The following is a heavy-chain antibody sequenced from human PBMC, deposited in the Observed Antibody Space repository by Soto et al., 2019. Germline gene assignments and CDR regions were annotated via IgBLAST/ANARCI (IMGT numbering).Heavy chain of an antibody. CDR2: ISYDGSNK. J-gene: IGHJ6*02. CDR1: GFTFSSYA. D-gene: IGHD3-22*01. Sequence: GWSLRLSCAASGFTFSSYAMHWVRQAPGKGLEWVAFISYDGSNKYYADSVKGRFTISRDNSKNTLYLQMNSLRAEETAVYYCARVRENYDSSGYQALYYYYYGMDVWGQGSTVTVSS. CDR3: ARVRENYDSSGYQALYYYYYGMDV. V-gene: IGHV3-30-3*01.